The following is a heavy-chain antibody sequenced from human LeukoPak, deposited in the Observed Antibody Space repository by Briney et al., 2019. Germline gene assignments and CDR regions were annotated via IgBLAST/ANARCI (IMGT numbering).Heavy chain of an antibody. CDR1: GGTFSSYA. CDR3: ASVGGFGVVTD. D-gene: IGHD3-3*01. J-gene: IGHJ4*02. Sequence: ASVTLSCKASGGTFSSYAISWVRQAPGQGLEWMGGIIPIFGTANYAQKFQGRVTITADESTSTAYMELRSLRSEDTAVYYCASVGGFGVVTDWGQGTLVTVSS. V-gene: IGHV1-69*13. CDR2: IIPIFGTA.